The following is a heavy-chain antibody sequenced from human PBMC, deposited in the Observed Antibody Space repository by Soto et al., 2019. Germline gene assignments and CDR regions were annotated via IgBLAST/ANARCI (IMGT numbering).Heavy chain of an antibody. CDR2: IYYSGST. CDR3: ATSWIQLWPPDY. D-gene: IGHD5-18*01. V-gene: IGHV4-59*01. Sequence: SETLSLTCTVSGGSISSYYWSWIRQPPGKGLEWIGYIYYSGSTNYNPSLKSRVTISVDTSKNQFSLKLSSVTAADTAVYYCATSWIQLWPPDYWGQGTLVTVSS. J-gene: IGHJ4*02. CDR1: GGSISSYY.